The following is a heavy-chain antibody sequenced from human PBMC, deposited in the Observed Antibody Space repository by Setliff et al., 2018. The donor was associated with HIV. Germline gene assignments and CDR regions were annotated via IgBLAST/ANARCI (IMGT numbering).Heavy chain of an antibody. D-gene: IGHD6-19*01. V-gene: IGHV1-24*01. CDR1: GYTLTELT. CDR3: ATAKEHWLTEGGFDF. CDR2: FDPEDGDT. J-gene: IGHJ4*02. Sequence: ASVKVSCKVYGYTLTELTMHWVRQAPGKGLEWMGRFDPEDGDTLYAQRFQGRVTMTEDSSTDTAYMELGSLTSDDTAVYYCATAKEHWLTEGGFDFWGQGTLVTVSS.